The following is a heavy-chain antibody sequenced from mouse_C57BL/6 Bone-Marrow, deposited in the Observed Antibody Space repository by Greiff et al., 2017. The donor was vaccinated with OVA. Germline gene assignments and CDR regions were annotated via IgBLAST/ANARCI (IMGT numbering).Heavy chain of an antibody. V-gene: IGHV1-69*01. Sequence: QVQLQQPGAELVMPGASVKLSCKASGYTFTSYWMHWVKQRPGQGLEWIGEIDPSDSYTNYNQKFKGKSTLTVDKSSSTAYMQLSSLTSEDSAVYYCASETDLYYFDYWGQGTTLTVSS. CDR1: GYTFTSYW. CDR3: ASETDLYYFDY. CDR2: IDPSDSYT. J-gene: IGHJ2*01. D-gene: IGHD2-4*01.